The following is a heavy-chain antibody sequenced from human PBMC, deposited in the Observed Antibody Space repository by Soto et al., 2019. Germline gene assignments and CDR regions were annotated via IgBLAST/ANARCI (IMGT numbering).Heavy chain of an antibody. CDR1: GFTFNTHW. CDR2: IYFAGITT. CDR3: TRGGAMGVDY. D-gene: IGHD1-26*01. J-gene: IGHJ4*02. Sequence: EVQLVESGGGVVQPGGSLRLSCTASGFTFNTHWMHWVRQAPGKGLVWVSRIYFAGITTNYADSVKGRLTVSRETAKNTVYLHVNTLPDEDTAVYYCTRGGAMGVDYWGQGTLVTVSS. V-gene: IGHV3-74*01.